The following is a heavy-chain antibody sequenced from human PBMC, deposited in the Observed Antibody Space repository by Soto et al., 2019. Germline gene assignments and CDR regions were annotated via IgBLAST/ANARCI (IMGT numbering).Heavy chain of an antibody. V-gene: IGHV6-1*01. J-gene: IGHJ4*02. CDR3: TKGATSPFDS. D-gene: IGHD3-16*01. Sequence: SQTLSLTCAISGDSVSSNNAAWNWIRQSPSRGLEWLGRTYYRSKWYSHYAVSVRSRITVNPDTSKNQFSLQLNSVTPEDTAIYYCTKGATSPFDSWGQGTRVTVSS. CDR1: GDSVSSNNAA. CDR2: TYYRSKWYS.